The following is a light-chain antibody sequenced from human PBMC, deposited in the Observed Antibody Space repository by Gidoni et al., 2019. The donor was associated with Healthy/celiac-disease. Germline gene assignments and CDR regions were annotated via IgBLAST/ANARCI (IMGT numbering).Light chain of an antibody. V-gene: IGLV2-14*01. J-gene: IGLJ1*01. CDR2: EVS. Sequence: QSALTQPASVSGSPGQSITISCTGTSSDVGGYNYVSWYQQPPGKAPKLMIYEVSNRPSGVSNRFSGSKSGNTASLTIAGRQAEEEAEYYCSSYTSSSTRLYVFGTGTKVTVL. CDR1: SSDVGGYNY. CDR3: SSYTSSSTRLYV.